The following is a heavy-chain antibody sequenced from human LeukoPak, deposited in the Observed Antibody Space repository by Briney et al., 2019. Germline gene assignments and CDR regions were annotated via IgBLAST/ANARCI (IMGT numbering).Heavy chain of an antibody. J-gene: IGHJ5*02. CDR1: GFTFSSYW. D-gene: IGHD5-18*01. CDR2: IKQDGSEK. CDR3: ARDPGDRAIDRWFDP. Sequence: GGSLRLSCAASGFTFSSYWMTWVRQAPGKGLEWVANIKQDGSEKHYVDSVKGRFTISRDNAKKSLYLHMNDLRAEDTAVYYCARDPGDRAIDRWFDPWGQGTLVTVSS. V-gene: IGHV3-7*03.